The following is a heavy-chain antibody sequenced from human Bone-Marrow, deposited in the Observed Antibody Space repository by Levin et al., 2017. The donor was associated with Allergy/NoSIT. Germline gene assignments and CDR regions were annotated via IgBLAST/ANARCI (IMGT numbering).Heavy chain of an antibody. CDR3: ARGRAWTGNQFVWFDP. J-gene: IGHJ5*02. CDR1: GGSMNNNNYY. D-gene: IGHD3/OR15-3a*01. Sequence: SETLSLTCTVSGGSMNNNNYYWGWTRQSPGKGLEWIGNVFETGTTYYYPSLESRVVISIDTSRNQMSLELNSVTAADTAVYYCARGRAWTGNQFVWFDPWGQGILITVSS. V-gene: IGHV4-39*01. CDR2: VFETGTT.